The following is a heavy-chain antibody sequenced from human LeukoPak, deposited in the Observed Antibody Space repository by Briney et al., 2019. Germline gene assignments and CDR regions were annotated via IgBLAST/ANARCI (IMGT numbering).Heavy chain of an antibody. D-gene: IGHD2-15*01. CDR2: TYYSGST. CDR3: ANVVVVAAIEYYFDY. CDR1: GGSISSSSYY. V-gene: IGHV4-39*07. J-gene: IGHJ4*02. Sequence: SETLSLTCTVSGGSISSSSYYWGWIRQPPGKGLEWIGSTYYSGSTYYNPSLKSRVTISVDTSKNQFSLKLSSVTAADTAVYYCANVVVVAAIEYYFDYWRQGTLVTVSS.